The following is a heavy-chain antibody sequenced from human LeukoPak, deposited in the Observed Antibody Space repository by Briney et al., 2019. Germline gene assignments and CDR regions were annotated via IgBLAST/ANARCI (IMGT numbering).Heavy chain of an antibody. Sequence: KSSVTPTLHCTLSRDPHSGLYGWWLREPPGKGLGWLGYIYYSASNNYNPTLKSRVTISVDTSKNQFSLKLSSVTDADTAGYYCAIHDMDIGGAGLYYFDYWGQGTLVTVSS. CDR2: IYYSASN. D-gene: IGHD1-26*01. J-gene: IGHJ4*02. V-gene: IGHV4-59*08. CDR1: RDPHSGLY. CDR3: AIHDMDIGGAGLYYFDY.